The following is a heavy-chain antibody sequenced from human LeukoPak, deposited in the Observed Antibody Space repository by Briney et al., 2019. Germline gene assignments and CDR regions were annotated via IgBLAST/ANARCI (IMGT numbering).Heavy chain of an antibody. J-gene: IGHJ3*02. D-gene: IGHD6-19*01. CDR1: GGSISSGSYY. CDR3: ARSIAVAGIGGNAFDI. V-gene: IGHV4-61*02. Sequence: PSETLSLTCTVSGGSISSGSYYWSWIRQPAGKGLEWIGRIYTSGSTNYNPSLKSRVTISVDTSKNQFSLKLSSVTAADTAVYYCARSIAVAGIGGNAFDIWGQGTMVTVSS. CDR2: IYTSGST.